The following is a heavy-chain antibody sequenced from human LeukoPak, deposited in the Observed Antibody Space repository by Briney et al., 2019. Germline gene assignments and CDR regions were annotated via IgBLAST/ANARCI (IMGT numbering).Heavy chain of an antibody. J-gene: IGHJ4*02. D-gene: IGHD6-13*01. CDR2: LYYSGST. CDR3: ARGHYSSSWYVFDY. Sequence: SETLSPTLTVPGGSISSYYWGWIRQPPGKGLEWIGYLYYSGSTNYNPSLKSRVTISLDTSKNQFSLRLSSVTAADTAVYYCARGHYSSSWYVFDYWGQGTLVTVSS. V-gene: IGHV4-59*01. CDR1: GGSISSYY.